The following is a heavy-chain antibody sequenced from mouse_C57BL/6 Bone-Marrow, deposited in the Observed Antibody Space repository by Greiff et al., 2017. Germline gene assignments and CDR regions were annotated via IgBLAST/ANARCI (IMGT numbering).Heavy chain of an antibody. CDR3: ARFYSNSYYFDY. Sequence: EVQRVESGGGLVQPGGSLSLSCAASGFTFTDYYMSWVRQPPGKALEWLGFIRNKANGYTTEYSASVKGRFTISRDNSQSILYLQMNALRAEDSATYYCARFYSNSYYFDYWGQGTTLTVSS. V-gene: IGHV7-3*01. CDR1: GFTFTDYY. D-gene: IGHD2-5*01. J-gene: IGHJ2*01. CDR2: IRNKANGYTT.